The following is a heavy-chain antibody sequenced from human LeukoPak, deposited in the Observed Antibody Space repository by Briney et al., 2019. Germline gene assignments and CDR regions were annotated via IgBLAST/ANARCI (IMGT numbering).Heavy chain of an antibody. J-gene: IGHJ4*02. V-gene: IGHV4-34*01. Sequence: SETLSLTCVVYLGSFSDYYWSWMRQPPGKGLEGIGEINHSGSTNYHPSLKSRVTISVDTTKNQFSLKMSSVTAADTAVYYCARGGRWLPYYFDYGGQGTLVTVSS. CDR1: LGSFSDYY. D-gene: IGHD5-24*01. CDR2: INHSGST. CDR3: ARGGRWLPYYFDY.